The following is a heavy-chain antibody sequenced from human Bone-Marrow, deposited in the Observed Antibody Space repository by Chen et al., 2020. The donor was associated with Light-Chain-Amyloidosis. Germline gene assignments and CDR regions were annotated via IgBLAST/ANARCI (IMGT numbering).Heavy chain of an antibody. CDR2: IDHTGGT. J-gene: IGHJ6*02. CDR3: ARDHGWQENKGGMDI. Sequence: HVQLQASGPALVQPSGPLSPTCAASGGSITSSDCWNWVRQSPGKGLEWIGAIDHTGGTNYNPPLVRRLVMSVDNSNNQFSLNLRAGTVVDGAVFYCARDHGWQENKGGMDIWGQGTMVTVSS. V-gene: IGHV4-4*02. CDR1: GGSITSSDC. D-gene: IGHD3-16*01.